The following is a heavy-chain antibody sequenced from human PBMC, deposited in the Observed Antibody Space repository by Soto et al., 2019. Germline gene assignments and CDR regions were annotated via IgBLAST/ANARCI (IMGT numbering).Heavy chain of an antibody. D-gene: IGHD3-9*01. CDR1: GYTFTSYD. CDR2: MNPNSGNT. Sequence: ASVKVSCKASGYTFTSYDINWVRQATGQGLEWMGWMNPNSGNTGYAQKFQGRVTMTRNTSISTAYMELSSLRSEDTAVYYCARTNVLRYFDWLTEEYYYYMDVWGKGTTVTVS. CDR3: ARTNVLRYFDWLTEEYYYYMDV. J-gene: IGHJ6*03. V-gene: IGHV1-8*01.